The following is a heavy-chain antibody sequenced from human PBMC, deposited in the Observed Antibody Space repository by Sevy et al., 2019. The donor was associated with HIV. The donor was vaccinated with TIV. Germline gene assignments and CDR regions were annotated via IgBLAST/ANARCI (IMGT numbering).Heavy chain of an antibody. CDR2: ISRSSSTI. Sequence: GGSLRLSCAASGFTFSSYSMNWVRQAPGKGLEWVSYISRSSSTIYYADSVKGGFTYSRDNAKNSLYLQMNSLRDEDTAVYYCARERKMYDSSGYYFHFDYWGQGTLVTVSS. D-gene: IGHD3-22*01. CDR1: GFTFSSYS. J-gene: IGHJ4*02. CDR3: ARERKMYDSSGYYFHFDY. V-gene: IGHV3-48*02.